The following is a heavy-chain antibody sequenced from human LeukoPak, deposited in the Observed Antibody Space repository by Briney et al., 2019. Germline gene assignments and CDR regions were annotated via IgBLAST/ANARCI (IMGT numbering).Heavy chain of an antibody. V-gene: IGHV3-23*01. CDR1: GFTFSSYG. J-gene: IGHJ4*02. D-gene: IGHD5-18*01. CDR3: ANQPWIQLWTFDY. Sequence: QPGGSLRLSCAASGFTFSSYGMSWVRQAPGKGLEWVSAISGSGGSTYYADSVKGRFTISRDNSKNTLYLQMNSLRAEDTAVYYCANQPWIQLWTFDYWGQGTLVTVSS. CDR2: ISGSGGST.